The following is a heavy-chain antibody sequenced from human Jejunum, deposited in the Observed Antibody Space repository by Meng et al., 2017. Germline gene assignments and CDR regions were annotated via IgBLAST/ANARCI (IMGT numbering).Heavy chain of an antibody. CDR3: VARDGYNSPALGY. CDR2: IYYTGRT. D-gene: IGHD5-24*01. V-gene: IGHV4-31*03. Sequence: QVQLQESGPGLVKPSQNLSLTCTVSVGALSSGGYYWNWIRQHAGRGLEWIGYIYYTGRTAYNPSLRSRVTISRDTSKNQFSLKVTSVTAADTAMYYCVARDGYNSPALGYWGQGNLVTVSS. CDR1: VGALSSGGYY. J-gene: IGHJ4*02.